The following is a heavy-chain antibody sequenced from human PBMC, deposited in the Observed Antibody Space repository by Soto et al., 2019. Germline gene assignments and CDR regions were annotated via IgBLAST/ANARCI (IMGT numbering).Heavy chain of an antibody. CDR3: ARVRIQLRDYYYYGMDV. V-gene: IGHV1-69*01. CDR1: GGTLSSYD. J-gene: IGHJ6*02. D-gene: IGHD5-18*01. Sequence: SVNVSCKASGGTLSSYDIRWVRQAPGQGLEWMGAIIPIFGTANYAQKFQRRVTITADESTSTAYMELSSLRSEDTAVYYCARVRIQLRDYYYYGMDVWGQGTTVTVSS. CDR2: IIPIFGTA.